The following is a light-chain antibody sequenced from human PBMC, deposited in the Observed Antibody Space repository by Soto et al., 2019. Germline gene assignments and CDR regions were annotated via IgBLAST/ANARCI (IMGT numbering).Light chain of an antibody. CDR1: TSNIGAPYD. Sequence: QSVLTQPPSVSGAPGQRVSISCTGSTSNIGAPYDVHWYQHLPGTAPKLLIYGDNNRPSGVPDRFSGSKSGTSASLAITRLQAEDEADYYCSSYAGSSNVFGTGTKLTVL. J-gene: IGLJ1*01. V-gene: IGLV1-40*01. CDR3: SSYAGSSNV. CDR2: GDN.